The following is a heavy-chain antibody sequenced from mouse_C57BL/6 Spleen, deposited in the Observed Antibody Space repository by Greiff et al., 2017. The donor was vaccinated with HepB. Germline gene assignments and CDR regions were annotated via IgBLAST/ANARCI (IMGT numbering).Heavy chain of an antibody. Sequence: VQLQQSGAELVMPGASVKLSCKASGYTFTSYWMHWVKQRPGQDLEWIGEIDPSDSYTNYNQKFKGKSTLTVDKSSSTAYMQLSSLTSEDSAVYYCARDYGSSYGYWGQGTTLTVSS. J-gene: IGHJ2*01. CDR1: GYTFTSYW. D-gene: IGHD1-1*01. CDR3: ARDYGSSYGY. V-gene: IGHV1-69*01. CDR2: IDPSDSYT.